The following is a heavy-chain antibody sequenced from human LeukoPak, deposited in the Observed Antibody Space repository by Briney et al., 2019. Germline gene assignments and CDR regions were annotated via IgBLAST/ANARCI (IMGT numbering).Heavy chain of an antibody. CDR2: ISGRGGST. D-gene: IGHD6-13*01. CDR1: GFTFSSYA. V-gene: IGHV3-23*01. J-gene: IGHJ4*02. Sequence: GGSLRLSCAASGFTFSSYAMSSVRQAPGKGLGWVSAISGRGGSTYYADSVEGRFTISRDNSKNTLYLQMHSLRAEDTAVYYCAKEGIAAAGSFDYWGQGTLVTVSS. CDR3: AKEGIAAAGSFDY.